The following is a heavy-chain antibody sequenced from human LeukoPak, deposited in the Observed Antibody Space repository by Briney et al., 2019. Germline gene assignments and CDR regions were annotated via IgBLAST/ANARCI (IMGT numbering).Heavy chain of an antibody. CDR1: GFTFSTYG. D-gene: IGHD5-24*01. J-gene: IGHJ6*02. CDR3: ARVEGYYYGMDV. CDR2: IRYDGSNK. V-gene: IGHV3-30*02. Sequence: PGGSLRLSCAASGFTFSTYGMHWVRQAPGKGLEWVAFIRYDGSNKYYADSVKGRFTISRDNSKNTVYLQMNSLRAEDTDGYYCARVEGYYYGMDVWGQGTTVTVSS.